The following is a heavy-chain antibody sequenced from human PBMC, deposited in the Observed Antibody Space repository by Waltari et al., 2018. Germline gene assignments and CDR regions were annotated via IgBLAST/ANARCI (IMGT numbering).Heavy chain of an antibody. CDR3: AMGGYSSGSRFFDL. V-gene: IGHV1-69*12. J-gene: IGHJ2*01. Sequence: QVQMVQSGAEVKKPGSSVKVSCKASGGTFGSYAISLVRQAPGQGLVWMGGVIPIFGTTNYAQIFQGRVHMTAEESAATAYMELTSLTTADTAIYYCAMGGYSSGSRFFDLWGRGTLITVSS. CDR2: VIPIFGTT. CDR1: GGTFGSYA. D-gene: IGHD6-19*01.